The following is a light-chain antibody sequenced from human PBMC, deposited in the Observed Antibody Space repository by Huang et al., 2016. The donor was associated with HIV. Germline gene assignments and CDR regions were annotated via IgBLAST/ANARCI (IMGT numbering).Light chain of an antibody. Sequence: DIPMTQSPSTRSASVGDIFTITCRDSQSISSLVAWYQQKPGKGAKLLIVAASDLESGVPSRFSGSGSGTQFTLTISSLQPDDFATYYCQQYNNFPLTFGGGTTVTIK. J-gene: IGKJ4*01. CDR1: QSISSL. CDR2: AAS. CDR3: QQYNNFPLT. V-gene: IGKV1-5*01.